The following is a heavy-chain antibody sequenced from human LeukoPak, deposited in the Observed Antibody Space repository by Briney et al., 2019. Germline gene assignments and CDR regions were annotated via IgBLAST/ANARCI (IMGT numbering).Heavy chain of an antibody. J-gene: IGHJ4*02. CDR3: ARHYGKEN. CDR2: INYSGST. D-gene: IGHD4-17*01. Sequence: SETLSLTCAVYGGSLSGYYGSWIRQPPGKGLEWIGEINYSGSTNYNLSLKSRVTISVDTSKNQFSLRLNSVTAADTAVYYCARHYGKENWGQGTPVTVSS. CDR1: GGSLSGYY. V-gene: IGHV4-34*01.